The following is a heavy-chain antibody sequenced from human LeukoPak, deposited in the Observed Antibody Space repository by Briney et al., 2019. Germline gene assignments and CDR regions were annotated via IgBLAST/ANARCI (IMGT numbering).Heavy chain of an antibody. CDR3: ERDSGPRFDY. D-gene: IGHD6-19*01. CDR1: GGSISSSSYY. CDR2: IYYSGRT. V-gene: IGHV4-39*02. J-gene: IGHJ4*02. Sequence: ETLSLTCTVSGGSISSSSYYWGWIRQPPGKGLGWIGRIYYSGRTYYNPSLKSRVTISVDTSKHQFSLKLRSVTAADTAVYYCERDSGPRFDYGGQGTLVTVSS.